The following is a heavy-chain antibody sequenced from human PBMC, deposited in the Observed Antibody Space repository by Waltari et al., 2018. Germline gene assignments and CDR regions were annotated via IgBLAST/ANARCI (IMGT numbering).Heavy chain of an antibody. D-gene: IGHD3-22*01. V-gene: IGHV4-59*11. Sequence: QVQLQESVPGLVKPSETLSLTCTVSGGSISSHYWSWIRQPPGKGLAWSGYTHYSGSTSGHPSRESGVTISVDTCMHRFSRKLSSVTAADAAVYYCARDGGDDSGGYYSKFDYWGQGTLVTVPS. CDR2: THYSGST. CDR3: ARDGGDDSGGYYSKFDY. CDR1: GGSISSHY. J-gene: IGHJ4*02.